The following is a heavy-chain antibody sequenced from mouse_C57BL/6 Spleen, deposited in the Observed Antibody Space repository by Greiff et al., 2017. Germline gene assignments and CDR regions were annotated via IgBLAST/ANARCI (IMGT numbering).Heavy chain of an antibody. CDR1: GFSLTSYG. D-gene: IGHD3-2*02. CDR3: AKNSAQALYYAMDY. J-gene: IGHJ4*01. CDR2: IWRGGST. Sequence: QVHVKQSGPGLVQPSQSLSITCTVSGFSLTSYGVHWVRQSPGKGLEWLGVIWRGGSTDYNAAFMSRLSITKDNSKSQVFFKMNSLQADDTAIYYCAKNSAQALYYAMDYWGQGTSVTVSS. V-gene: IGHV2-5*01.